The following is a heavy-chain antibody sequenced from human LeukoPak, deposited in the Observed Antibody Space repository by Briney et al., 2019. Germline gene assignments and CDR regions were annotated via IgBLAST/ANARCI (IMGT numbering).Heavy chain of an antibody. Sequence: PSETLSLTCAVYGGSLSGYYWSWIRQPPGKGLEWIGEINHSGSTNYNPSLKSRVTISVDTSKNQFSLKLSSVTAADTAVYYCARSYGSGRIDWFDPWGQGTLVTVSS. CDR1: GGSLSGYY. V-gene: IGHV4-34*01. CDR2: INHSGST. CDR3: ARSYGSGRIDWFDP. D-gene: IGHD3-10*01. J-gene: IGHJ5*02.